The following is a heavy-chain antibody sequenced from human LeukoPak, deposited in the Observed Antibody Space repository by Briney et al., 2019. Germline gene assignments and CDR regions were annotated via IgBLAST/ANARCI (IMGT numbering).Heavy chain of an antibody. V-gene: IGHV1-69*05. Sequence: SVKVSCKASGGTFSSYAISWVRQAPGQGLEWLGGIIPIFGTANYAQKFQGRVTITTDESTSTAYMELSSLRSEDTAVYYCAREITMVRGARAGFDYWGQGTLVTVSS. CDR2: IIPIFGTA. J-gene: IGHJ4*02. D-gene: IGHD3-10*01. CDR1: GGTFSSYA. CDR3: AREITMVRGARAGFDY.